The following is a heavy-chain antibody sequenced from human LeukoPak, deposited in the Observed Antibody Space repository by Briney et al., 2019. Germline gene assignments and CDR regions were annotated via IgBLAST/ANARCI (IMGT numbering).Heavy chain of an antibody. CDR1: GGSISVYY. V-gene: IGHV4-59*08. CDR2: IYYSGST. D-gene: IGHD3-22*01. CDR3: ARHRNYYDSSGYPDAFDI. Sequence: SETLSLTCTVSGGSISVYYCNWIRQPPGKGLEWIGYIYYSGSTNYNPSLKSRVTISVDTSKNQFSLKLSSVTAADTAVYYCARHRNYYDSSGYPDAFDIWGQGTMVTVSS. J-gene: IGHJ3*02.